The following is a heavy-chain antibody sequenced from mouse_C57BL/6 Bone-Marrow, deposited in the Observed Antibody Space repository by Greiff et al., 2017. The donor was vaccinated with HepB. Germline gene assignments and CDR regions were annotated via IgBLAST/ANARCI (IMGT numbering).Heavy chain of an antibody. CDR2: IHPNSGST. V-gene: IGHV1-64*01. CDR3: ARLGRYYFDY. J-gene: IGHJ2*01. Sequence: QVQLQQPGAELVKPGASVKLSCKASGYTFTSYWMHWVKQRPGQGLEWIGMIHPNSGSTNYNEKFKSKATLTVDKSPSTAYMQLSSLTSEDSAVYYCARLGRYYFDYWGQGTTLTVSS. CDR1: GYTFTSYW.